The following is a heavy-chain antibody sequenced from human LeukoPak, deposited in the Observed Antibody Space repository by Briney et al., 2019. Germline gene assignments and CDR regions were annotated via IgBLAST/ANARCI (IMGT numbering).Heavy chain of an antibody. CDR1: GFTFDDYG. J-gene: IGHJ6*03. CDR2: INWNGGST. V-gene: IGHV3-20*04. CDR3: AREGAEYDILTGYYRYYYYMDV. Sequence: GGSLRLSCAASGFTFDDYGMRWVRQAPGKGLEWVSGINWNGGSTGYADSVKGRFTISRDNAKNSLYLQMNSLRAEDTALYYCAREGAEYDILTGYYRYYYYMDVWGKGTTVTVSS. D-gene: IGHD3-9*01.